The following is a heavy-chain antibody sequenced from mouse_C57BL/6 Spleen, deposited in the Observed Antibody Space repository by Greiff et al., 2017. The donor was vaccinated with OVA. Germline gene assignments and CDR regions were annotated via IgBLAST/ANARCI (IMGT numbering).Heavy chain of an antibody. CDR1: GYTFTSYW. Sequence: QVQLQQPGAELVMPGASVKLSCKASGYTFTSYWMHWVKQRPGQGLEWIGEIDPSDSYTNYNQKFKGKSTLTVDKSSSTAYMQLSSLTSEDSAVYYCARSPSYRGAMDYWGQGTSVTVSS. D-gene: IGHD2-10*01. CDR2: IDPSDSYT. V-gene: IGHV1-69*01. CDR3: ARSPSYRGAMDY. J-gene: IGHJ4*01.